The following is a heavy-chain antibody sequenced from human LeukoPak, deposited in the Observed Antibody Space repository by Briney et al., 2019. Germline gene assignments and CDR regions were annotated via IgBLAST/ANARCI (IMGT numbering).Heavy chain of an antibody. J-gene: IGHJ3*02. CDR2: IYYSGST. CDR1: GGSISSYY. V-gene: IGHV4-59*01. D-gene: IGHD3-22*01. Sequence: KSSETLSLTCTVSGGSISSYYWSWIRQPPGKGLEWIGYIYYSGSTNYNPSLKSRVTISVDTSKNQFSLKLSSVTAADTAVYYCARDRGSSGYYLDAFDIWGQGTMVTVSS. CDR3: ARDRGSSGYYLDAFDI.